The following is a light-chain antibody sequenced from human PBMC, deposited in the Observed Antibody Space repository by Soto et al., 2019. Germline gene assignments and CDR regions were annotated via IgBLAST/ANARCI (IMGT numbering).Light chain of an antibody. CDR2: DST. J-gene: IGKJ5*01. CDR3: HQRNN. V-gene: IGKV3-11*01. Sequence: EIVLTQSPGTLSLSPGERATLSCRASQFLSSYLAWYQQIPGQPPRLLIYDSTDMAAGITARFSGSRSGTAITLPISRVEAEDFGMYHCHQRNNFGQGTRLEI. CDR1: QFLSSY.